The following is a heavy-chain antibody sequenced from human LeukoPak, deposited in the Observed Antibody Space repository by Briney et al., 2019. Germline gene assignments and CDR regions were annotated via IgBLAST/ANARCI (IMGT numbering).Heavy chain of an antibody. J-gene: IGHJ4*02. Sequence: SETLSLTCTVSGGSISNYYWIWIRQPPGKGLEWIGDIYYSGSTNYNPSLRSRVTISIDTSKNQFSLKLTSVTAADTAVYYCARVLYDFWSGYYPDYWGQGTLVTVSS. CDR2: IYYSGST. V-gene: IGHV4-59*01. CDR3: ARVLYDFWSGYYPDY. D-gene: IGHD3-3*01. CDR1: GGSISNYY.